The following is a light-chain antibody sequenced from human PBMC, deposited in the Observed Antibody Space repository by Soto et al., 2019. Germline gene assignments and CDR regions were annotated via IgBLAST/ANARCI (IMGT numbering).Light chain of an antibody. CDR1: SSDVGKYDY. Sequence: QSALTQPPSASGSPGQSVTISCTGTSSDVGKYDYVSWFQHHPGKAPKLIIYEVSKRPSGVPDRFSGSKSGSTASLTVSGLQTEDEADYYCNSYVAGGNVFGTGTKV. V-gene: IGLV2-8*01. CDR3: NSYVAGGNV. J-gene: IGLJ1*01. CDR2: EVS.